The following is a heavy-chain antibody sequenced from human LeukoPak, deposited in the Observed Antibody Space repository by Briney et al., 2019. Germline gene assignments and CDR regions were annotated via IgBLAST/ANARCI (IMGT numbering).Heavy chain of an antibody. CDR1: GYTFTGYY. CDR2: INPNSGGT. D-gene: IGHD1-26*01. V-gene: IGHV1-2*02. J-gene: IGHJ3*02. Sequence: ASVKVSCKASGYTFTGYYMHWVRQAPGQGLEWMGWINPNSGGTNYAQKFQGRVTMTRDTSISTAYMELNRLRSDDTAVYYCASLLGARRAFDIWGQGTMVTVSS. CDR3: ASLLGARRAFDI.